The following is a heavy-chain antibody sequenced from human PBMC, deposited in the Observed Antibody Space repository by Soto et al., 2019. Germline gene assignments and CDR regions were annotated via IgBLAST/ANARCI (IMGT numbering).Heavy chain of an antibody. Sequence: GAAVKVSWKASGYSFITSYHMHWGLQAPGQGLECLSIINPTCSMTSYSHKFQGRLTMTRDTSTATDYMELSNLTSEDTALYFCARDTGYDHDAFDIWGQGTMVTVSS. D-gene: IGHD5-12*01. J-gene: IGHJ3*02. CDR1: GYSFITSYH. CDR3: ARDTGYDHDAFDI. CDR2: INPTCSMT. V-gene: IGHV1-46*01.